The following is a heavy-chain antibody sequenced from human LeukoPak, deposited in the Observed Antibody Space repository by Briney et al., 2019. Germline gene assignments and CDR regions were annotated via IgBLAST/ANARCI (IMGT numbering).Heavy chain of an antibody. CDR2: ISYDGSNK. D-gene: IGHD2-15*01. Sequence: GGSLRLSCAASGFTFSNYAMHWVRQAPGKGLEWVAVISYDGSNKYYADSVKGRFTISRDNSKNTLFLHMNSLRAEDTAVYYCAREVGYCSGGSCWNPFFWGQGTLVTVSS. J-gene: IGHJ4*02. V-gene: IGHV3-30-3*01. CDR1: GFTFSNYA. CDR3: AREVGYCSGGSCWNPFF.